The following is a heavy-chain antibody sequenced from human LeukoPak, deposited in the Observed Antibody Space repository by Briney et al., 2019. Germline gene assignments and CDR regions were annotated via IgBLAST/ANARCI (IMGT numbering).Heavy chain of an antibody. V-gene: IGHV4-59*12. CDR1: GGSISSYY. J-gene: IGHJ6*03. CDR3: ARDLVVVAAIMGYMDV. D-gene: IGHD2-15*01. Sequence: PSETLSLTCTVSGGSISSYYWSWIRQPPGKGLEWIGYIYYTGRTNYNPSLKSRVTISVDTSKNQFSLKLSSVTAADTAVYYCARDLVVVAAIMGYMDVWGKGTTVTVSS. CDR2: IYYTGRT.